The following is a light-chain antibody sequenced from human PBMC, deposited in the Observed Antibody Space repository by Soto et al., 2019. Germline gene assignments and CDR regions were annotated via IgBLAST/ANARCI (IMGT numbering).Light chain of an antibody. CDR2: GAS. Sequence: EIVMTQSPSTLSVSPGERATLSCRASHSVSSNLAWYQQKPGQPPRLLIYGASTRATGIPARFSGSGSGTEFTLTISSLQSEDFAVYYCQQYNNWPQTFGQGTKVDI. J-gene: IGKJ1*01. CDR3: QQYNNWPQT. CDR1: HSVSSN. V-gene: IGKV3-15*01.